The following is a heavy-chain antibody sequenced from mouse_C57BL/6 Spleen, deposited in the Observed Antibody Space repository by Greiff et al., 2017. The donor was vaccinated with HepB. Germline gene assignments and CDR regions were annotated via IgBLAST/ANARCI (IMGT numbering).Heavy chain of an antibody. CDR2: INPNNGGT. J-gene: IGHJ3*01. CDR3: ARDDYDYDRGFAY. Sequence: VQLQQSGPELVKPGASVKISCKASGYTFTDYYMNWVKQSHGKSLEWIGDINPNNGGTSYNQKFKGKATLTVDKSSSTAYMELRSLTSEDSAVYYCARDDYDYDRGFAYWGQGTLVTVSA. CDR1: GYTFTDYY. V-gene: IGHV1-26*01. D-gene: IGHD2-4*01.